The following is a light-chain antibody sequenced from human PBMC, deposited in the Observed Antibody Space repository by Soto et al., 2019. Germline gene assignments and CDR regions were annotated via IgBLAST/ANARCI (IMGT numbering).Light chain of an antibody. Sequence: EIVLTQSPGTLSLSPGDRATLSCRASQSVSSNFFAWYQQKPGQAPRLLLYGASTRATGFPDRFSGSGSGTDFTLTISRLEPEDFAVYYCQQYGSTPVTFGQGTKVEIK. CDR2: GAS. V-gene: IGKV3-20*01. CDR1: QSVSSNF. CDR3: QQYGSTPVT. J-gene: IGKJ1*01.